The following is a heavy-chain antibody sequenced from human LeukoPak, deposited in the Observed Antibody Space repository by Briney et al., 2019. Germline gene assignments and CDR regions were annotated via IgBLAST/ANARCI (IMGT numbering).Heavy chain of an antibody. CDR3: AREGCSSTSCYANWFDP. CDR1: GFTFSSYW. D-gene: IGHD2-2*01. Sequence: GRSLRLSCAASGFTFSSYWMHWVRQAPGKGLVWVSRINSDGSSTSYAGSVKGRFTISRDNAKNTLYLQMNSLRAEDTAVYYCAREGCSSTSCYANWFDPWGQGTLVTVSS. J-gene: IGHJ5*02. V-gene: IGHV3-74*01. CDR2: INSDGSST.